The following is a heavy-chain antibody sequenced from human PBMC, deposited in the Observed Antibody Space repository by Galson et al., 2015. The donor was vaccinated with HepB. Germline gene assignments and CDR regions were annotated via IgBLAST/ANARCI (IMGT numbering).Heavy chain of an antibody. J-gene: IGHJ4*02. D-gene: IGHD5-12*01. CDR2: IYWDDYK. Sequence: PAMVTPTKTLTLTCTFSGFSLTTHGLGVGWIRQPPGKALEWLALIYWDDYKFYSPSLKTRLSIAKDTSENQMVLTMTNMNPADTGTYFCAHRRLRFPFDQLGPGSRVTVSS. CDR1: GFSLTTHGLG. V-gene: IGHV2-5*02. CDR3: AHRRLRFPFDQ.